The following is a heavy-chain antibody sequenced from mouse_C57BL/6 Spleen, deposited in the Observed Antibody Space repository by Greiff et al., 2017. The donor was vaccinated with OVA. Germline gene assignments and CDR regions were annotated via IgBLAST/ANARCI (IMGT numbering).Heavy chain of an antibody. D-gene: IGHD3-2*02. CDR3: ARWETAQAHYFDY. CDR2: IDPSDSET. Sequence: QVHVKQPGAELVRPGSSVKLSCKASGYTFTSYWMHWVKQRPIQGLEWIGNIDPSDSETHYNQKFKDKATLTVDKSSSTAYMQLSSLTSEDSAVYYCARWETAQAHYFDYWGQGTTLTVSS. V-gene: IGHV1-52*01. CDR1: GYTFTSYW. J-gene: IGHJ2*01.